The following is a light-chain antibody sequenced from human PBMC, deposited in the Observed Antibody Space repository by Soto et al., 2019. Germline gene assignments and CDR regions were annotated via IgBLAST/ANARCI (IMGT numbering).Light chain of an antibody. V-gene: IGKV3-20*01. CDR1: QSVRSNS. CDR2: GAS. J-gene: IGKJ1*01. Sequence: EIVLTQSPGTLSLSPGERATLSCRASQSVRSNSLAWYQQKPGQAPRLLIYGASTRATGIPDRFSGSGSGTDFTLTITRLEPEDFAVFYCQQYGNSPTFGQGTKVEIK. CDR3: QQYGNSPT.